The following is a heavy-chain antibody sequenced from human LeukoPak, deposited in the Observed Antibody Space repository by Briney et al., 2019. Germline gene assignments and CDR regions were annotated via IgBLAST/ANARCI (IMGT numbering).Heavy chain of an antibody. V-gene: IGHV4-59*01. CDR2: IYNSGST. J-gene: IGHJ4*02. D-gene: IGHD5-24*01. CDR1: GVSISSYH. CDR3: AGKDGDG. Sequence: ASETLSLTCTVSGVSISSYHWTWIRQPPGEGLEWIGHIYNSGSTNYNPSLRGRVTISLDTSKNQVSLKLSSVTAADTAMYYCAGKDGDGWGQGTLVTVSS.